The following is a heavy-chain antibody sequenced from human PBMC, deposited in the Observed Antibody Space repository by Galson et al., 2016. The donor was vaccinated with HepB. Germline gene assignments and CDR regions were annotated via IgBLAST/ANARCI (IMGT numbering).Heavy chain of an antibody. D-gene: IGHD4-11*01. CDR3: AHPRTPTTSYFDY. J-gene: IGHJ4*02. V-gene: IGHV3-23*01. CDR1: GFTFSGYA. CDR2: IGGSGGGT. Sequence: SLRLSCAASGFTFSGYAMSWVRQAPGKGLEWVSSIGGSGGGTYYADSVKGRFTISRDNFRDTLYLHMNSLRAEDTAVYYCAHPRTPTTSYFDYWGQGTLVTVSS.